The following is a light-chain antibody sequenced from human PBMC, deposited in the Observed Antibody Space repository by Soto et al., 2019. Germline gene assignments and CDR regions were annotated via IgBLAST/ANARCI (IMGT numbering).Light chain of an antibody. Sequence: ETVLTQSPGTLSLSPGERATLSCRASRSVHSNFLAWYQQQPGQAPRLLIFGASARATGPPDRFSGSGSGTEFTLTISSLQSEDFAVYYCQQYDDWPLTFAQGTRLEIK. CDR1: RSVHSN. CDR2: GAS. J-gene: IGKJ5*01. CDR3: QQYDDWPLT. V-gene: IGKV3D-15*01.